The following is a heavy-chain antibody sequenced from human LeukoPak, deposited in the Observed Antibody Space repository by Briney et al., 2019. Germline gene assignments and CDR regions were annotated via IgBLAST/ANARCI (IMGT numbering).Heavy chain of an antibody. V-gene: IGHV1-18*01. Sequence: ASVTVSCKASGYSFSTYGLSWVRQAPGQGLEWMGWHSPYKDKTNYAQKFNDRVTMTTDTSTNTAYMELTSLTSEDTAVYYCTTRDPTDGILTGPGAFDVWGRGTVVTVSS. J-gene: IGHJ3*01. CDR1: GYSFSTYG. D-gene: IGHD3-9*01. CDR2: HSPYKDKT. CDR3: TTRDPTDGILTGPGAFDV.